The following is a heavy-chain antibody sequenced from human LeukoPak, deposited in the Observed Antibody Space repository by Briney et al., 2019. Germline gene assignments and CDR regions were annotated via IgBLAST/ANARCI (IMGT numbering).Heavy chain of an antibody. Sequence: SETLSLTCTVSGGSISRYYWSWIQQPPGKGLEWIGYIYYSGSTNYNPSLKSRVTISVDTSKNQFSLKLRSVTAADTAVYYCARVGYYYDSSGNKRVADFDYWGQGTLVTVSS. CDR2: IYYSGST. D-gene: IGHD3-22*01. CDR3: ARVGYYYDSSGNKRVADFDY. J-gene: IGHJ4*02. V-gene: IGHV4-59*01. CDR1: GGSISRYY.